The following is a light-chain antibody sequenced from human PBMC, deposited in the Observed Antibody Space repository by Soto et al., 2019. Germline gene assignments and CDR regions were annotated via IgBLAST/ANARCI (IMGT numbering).Light chain of an antibody. Sequence: EIVLTQSPGTLSLSPGERATLSCRASQSVSSSYLAWYQQKPGQAPRLLIYGASSRATDIPDRFSGSGSGTDFTLIIRRLEPEDFAVYSGHQYGSSAPLLTFGHGTRVDIK. CDR1: QSVSSSY. CDR3: HQYGSSAPLLT. J-gene: IGKJ3*01. V-gene: IGKV3-20*01. CDR2: GAS.